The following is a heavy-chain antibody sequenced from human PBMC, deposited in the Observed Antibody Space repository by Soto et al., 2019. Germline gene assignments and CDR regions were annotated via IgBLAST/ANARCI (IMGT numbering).Heavy chain of an antibody. J-gene: IGHJ4*02. CDR2: IYYSGST. CDR3: ARHGLAVAGDYYFDY. Sequence: SETLSLTCTVSGGSISSSSYYWGWIRQPPGKGLEWIGSIYYSGSTYYNPSLKSRVTISVDTSKNQFSLKLSSVTAADTAVYYCARHGLAVAGDYYFDYWGQGTLVTVSS. CDR1: GGSISSSSYY. D-gene: IGHD6-19*01. V-gene: IGHV4-39*01.